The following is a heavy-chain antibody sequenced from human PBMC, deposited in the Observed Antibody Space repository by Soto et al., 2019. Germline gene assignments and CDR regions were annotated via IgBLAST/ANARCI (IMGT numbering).Heavy chain of an antibody. CDR1: GGSVSSGSYY. J-gene: IGHJ6*02. CDR2: IYYSGST. V-gene: IGHV4-61*01. Sequence: SETLSLTCTVSGGSVSSGSYYWSWIRQPPGKGLEWIGYIYYSGSTNYNPSLKSRVTISVDTSKNQFSLKLSSVTAADTAVYYCARAAAGTPYYYYYGMDVWGQGTTVTVSS. D-gene: IGHD6-13*01. CDR3: ARAAAGTPYYYYYGMDV.